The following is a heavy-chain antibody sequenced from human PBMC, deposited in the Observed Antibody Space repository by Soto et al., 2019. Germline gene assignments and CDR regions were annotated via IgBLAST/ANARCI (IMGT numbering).Heavy chain of an antibody. V-gene: IGHV1-3*01. J-gene: IGHJ4*02. CDR3: ARDLLFDY. CDR1: GYTFTSYA. CDR2: INAGNGNT. Sequence: RPPVKVSCNASGYTFTSYAMHWVRQAPGQRLEWMGWINAGNGNTKYSQKFQGRVTITRDTSASTAYMELSSLRSEDTAVYYCARDLLFDYWGQGTLVTVSS.